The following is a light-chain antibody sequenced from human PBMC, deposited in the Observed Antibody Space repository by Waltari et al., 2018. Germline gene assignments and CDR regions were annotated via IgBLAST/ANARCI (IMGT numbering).Light chain of an antibody. CDR2: DAS. V-gene: IGKV3-20*01. Sequence: EIVLTQSPGTLYLSPGEGATLSCRASQSVSRSFAWYQQKPGQAPKLLIYDASTRATGVPDRFSGSGSGTDFSLTISRLEPEDFAVYYCQKYVSLPATFGQGTTVEIK. CDR1: QSVSRS. J-gene: IGKJ1*01. CDR3: QKYVSLPAT.